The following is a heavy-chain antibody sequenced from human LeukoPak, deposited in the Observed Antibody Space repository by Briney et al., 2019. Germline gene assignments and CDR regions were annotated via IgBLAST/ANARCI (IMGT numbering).Heavy chain of an antibody. CDR2: ISAYNGNT. D-gene: IGHD1-26*01. J-gene: IGHJ6*02. Sequence: ASVKVSCKASGYTFTSYGISWVRQAPGQGLEWMGWISAYNGNTNYAQKLQGRVTMTTDTSTSTAYMELRSLRSDDTAVYYCAREGDLTYYCYGMDVWGQGTTVTVSS. V-gene: IGHV1-18*01. CDR3: AREGDLTYYCYGMDV. CDR1: GYTFTSYG.